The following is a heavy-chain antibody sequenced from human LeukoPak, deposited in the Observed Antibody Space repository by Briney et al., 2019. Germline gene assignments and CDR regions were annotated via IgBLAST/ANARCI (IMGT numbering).Heavy chain of an antibody. CDR2: INPNSGGT. CDR1: GYTFTGYD. CDR3: ARGIVATILDFDY. J-gene: IGHJ4*02. V-gene: IGHV1-2*02. Sequence: ASVKVSCKASGYTFTGYDMHWVRQAPGQGLEWMGWINPNSGGTNYAQKFQGRVTMTRDTSISTAYMELSRLRSDDTAVYYCARGIVATILDFDYWGQGTLVTVSS. D-gene: IGHD5-12*01.